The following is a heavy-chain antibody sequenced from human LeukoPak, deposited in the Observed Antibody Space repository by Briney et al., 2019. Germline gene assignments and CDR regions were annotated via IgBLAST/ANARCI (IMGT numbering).Heavy chain of an antibody. J-gene: IGHJ4*02. CDR1: GFTFSSYA. CDR3: ARETRSIAAATLGY. CDR2: ISYDGSNK. V-gene: IGHV3-30*04. Sequence: GSLSLSCAASGFTFSSYAMHWVRQAPGKGLEWVAVISYDGSNKYYADSVKGRFTISRDNSKNTLYLQMNSLRAEDTAVFYCARETRSIAAATLGYWGQGTLVTVSS. D-gene: IGHD6-13*01.